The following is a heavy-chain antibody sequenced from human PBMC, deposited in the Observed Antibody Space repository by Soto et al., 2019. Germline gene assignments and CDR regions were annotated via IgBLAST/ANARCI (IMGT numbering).Heavy chain of an antibody. CDR1: GGSFSGYY. V-gene: IGHV4-34*01. CDR2: INHSGST. J-gene: IGHJ6*03. D-gene: IGHD2-2*01. Sequence: SETLSLTCAVYGGSFSGYYWSWIRQPPGKGLEWIGEINHSGSTNYNPSLKSRVTISVDTSKNQFSLKLSSVTAADTAVYYCARRVVPADRHYYYYYMDGWGKGTTVTVSS. CDR3: ARRVVPADRHYYYYYMDG.